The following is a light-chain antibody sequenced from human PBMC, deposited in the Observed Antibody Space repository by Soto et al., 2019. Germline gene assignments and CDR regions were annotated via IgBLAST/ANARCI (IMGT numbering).Light chain of an antibody. CDR2: EVS. V-gene: IGLV2-14*01. CDR1: ISDVGGYNY. CDR3: SSYTSSSIDYV. J-gene: IGLJ1*01. Sequence: QSALTQPASVSGSPGQSITISCTGNISDVGGYNYVSWYLQHPGKAPKLMIYEVSNRPSGVSNRFSGSKSGNTASLTISGLQAEDEADYYCSSYTSSSIDYVFGTGTQLTVL.